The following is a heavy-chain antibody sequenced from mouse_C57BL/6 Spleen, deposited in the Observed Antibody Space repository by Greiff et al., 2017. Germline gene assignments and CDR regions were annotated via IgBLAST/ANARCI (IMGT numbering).Heavy chain of an antibody. CDR3: ARFSYDQAMDY. CDR1: GYAFSSYW. D-gene: IGHD2-3*01. J-gene: IGHJ4*01. CDR2: IYPGDGDT. Sequence: QVQLKQSGAELVKPGASVKISCKASGYAFSSYWMNWVKQRPGKGLEWIGQIYPGDGDTNYNGKFKGKATLTADKSSSTAYMQLSSLTSEDSAVYFCARFSYDQAMDYWGQGTSVTVSS. V-gene: IGHV1-80*01.